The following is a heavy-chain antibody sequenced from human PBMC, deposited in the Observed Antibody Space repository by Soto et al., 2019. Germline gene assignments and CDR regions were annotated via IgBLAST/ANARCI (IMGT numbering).Heavy chain of an antibody. Sequence: ASVKVSCKVSGYTLTELSMHWVRQAPGKGLEWMGGFDPEDGETIYAQKFQGRVTMTEDTSTDTAYMELSSLRSEDTAVYYWATGIAAAGTNYYYGMDVWGQGTTVTVSS. D-gene: IGHD6-13*01. J-gene: IGHJ6*02. V-gene: IGHV1-24*01. CDR3: ATGIAAAGTNYYYGMDV. CDR2: FDPEDGET. CDR1: GYTLTELS.